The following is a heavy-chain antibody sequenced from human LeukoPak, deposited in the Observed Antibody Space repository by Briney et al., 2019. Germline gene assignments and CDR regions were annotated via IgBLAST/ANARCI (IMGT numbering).Heavy chain of an antibody. CDR1: GGTFSSYA. V-gene: IGHV1-69*01. J-gene: IGHJ4*02. Sequence: SVKVSCKASGGTFSSYAISWVRQAPGQGLEWMGGIIPIFGTANYARKFQGRVTITADESTSTAYMELSSLRSEDTAVYYCARVVNQLLWGGPFDYWGQGTLVTVSS. CDR2: IIPIFGTA. D-gene: IGHD2-2*01. CDR3: ARVVNQLLWGGPFDY.